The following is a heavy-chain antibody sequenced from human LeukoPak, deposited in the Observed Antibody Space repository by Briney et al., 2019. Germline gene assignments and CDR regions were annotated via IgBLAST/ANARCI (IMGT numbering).Heavy chain of an antibody. V-gene: IGHV1-18*01. CDR2: ISAYNGNA. CDR1: GGTFSSYA. Sequence: ASVKVSCKASGGTFSSYAISWVRQAPGQGLEWMGWISAYNGNANYAQKLQGRVTMTTDTSTSTAYMELRSLRSDDTAVYYCARVAGYCSSTSCLHPYYYYYYMDVWGKGTTVTVSS. CDR3: ARVAGYCSSTSCLHPYYYYYYMDV. J-gene: IGHJ6*03. D-gene: IGHD2-2*01.